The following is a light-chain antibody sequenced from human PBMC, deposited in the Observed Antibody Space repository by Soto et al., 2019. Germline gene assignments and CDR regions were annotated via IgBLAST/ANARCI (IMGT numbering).Light chain of an antibody. CDR3: QQYGSSYPWT. CDR1: QSVSGSR. Sequence: ETVLTQSPGTLSLSPGERATLSCRASQSVSGSRLAWYHQKPGQAPRLLIYGAFNRVTGIPVRFSGSGSGTNFTLTIRRLEHADFAVYYCQQYGSSYPWTFGQGTKVDIK. J-gene: IGKJ1*01. CDR2: GAF. V-gene: IGKV3-20*01.